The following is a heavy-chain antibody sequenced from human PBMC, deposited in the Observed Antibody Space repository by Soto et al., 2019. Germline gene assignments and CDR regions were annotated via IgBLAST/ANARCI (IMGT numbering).Heavy chain of an antibody. CDR2: IYHSGST. J-gene: IGHJ4*02. CDR1: GGSISSGGYS. V-gene: IGHV4-30-2*01. D-gene: IGHD3-22*01. CDR3: ARAGAFYDSSAAFDY. Sequence: QLQLQESGSGLVKPSQTLSLTCAVSGGSISSGGYSWSWIRQPPGKGLEWIGYIYHSGSTYYNPSLKSRVTISVDRSKNQFSLKLSSVTAADTAVYYCARAGAFYDSSAAFDYWGKGPLVTVSS.